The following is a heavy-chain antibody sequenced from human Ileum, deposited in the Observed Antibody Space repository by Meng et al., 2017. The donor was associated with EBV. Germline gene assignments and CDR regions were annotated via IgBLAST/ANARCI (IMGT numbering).Heavy chain of an antibody. J-gene: IGHJ5*02. CDR1: GDTFSSYA. CDR2: IIPIFGTA. D-gene: IGHD6-13*01. CDR3: AGTSSSWYNWFDP. V-gene: IGHV1-69*01. Sequence: LQQVGVVGNKPVASVKVSFYASGDTFSSYAISCVRQAPGQGLEWMGGIIPIFGTANYAQKFQGRVTITADESTRTAYMELSSMRSEDTAVYYCAGTSSSWYNWFDPWCQGTLVTVSS.